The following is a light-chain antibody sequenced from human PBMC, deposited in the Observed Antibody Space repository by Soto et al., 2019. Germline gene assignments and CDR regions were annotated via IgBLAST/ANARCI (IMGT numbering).Light chain of an antibody. CDR3: QQYSSRSPLYT. J-gene: IGKJ2*01. Sequence: EIVLTQSPGTLSLSPGERATLSCRASQSVSSSYLAWYQQKPGQAPRLLIYGASSRATGIPDRFGGSGSGTHFTLTISTLEPEDFAVYYCQQYSSRSPLYTFGQGTKLQIK. CDR1: QSVSSSY. CDR2: GAS. V-gene: IGKV3-20*01.